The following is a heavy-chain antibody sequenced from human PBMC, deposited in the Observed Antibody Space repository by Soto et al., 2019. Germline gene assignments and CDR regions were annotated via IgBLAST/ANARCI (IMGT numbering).Heavy chain of an antibody. CDR1: GGSFSAYY. CDR3: ARGSVDTVDSSGFYDY. J-gene: IGHJ4*02. V-gene: IGHV4-34*01. CDR2: INHSGGT. Sequence: PSETLSLTCAVYGGSFSAYYWSWIRQPPGKGLEWIGEINHSGGTSYNPSLKSRVTISVDTSKSRFSLKLTSVTAADRAVYYCARGSVDTVDSSGFYDYWGQGPPVTVSS. D-gene: IGHD3-22*01.